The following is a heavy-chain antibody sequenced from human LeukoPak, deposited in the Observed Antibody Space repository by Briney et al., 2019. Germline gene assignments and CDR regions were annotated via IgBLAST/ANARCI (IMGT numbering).Heavy chain of an antibody. CDR2: INPSNDDT. V-gene: IGHV1-2*06. Sequence: ASVTVSFTASGYIFIGYYIHWVRQAPGQGLEWMGRINPSNDDTNYSQKFQGRVTVTRDTSISTAYMELSSLRSDDTALYYCAREGSGTFQGLDYWGQGTLVTVSS. D-gene: IGHD1-26*01. CDR3: AREGSGTFQGLDY. CDR1: GYIFIGYY. J-gene: IGHJ4*02.